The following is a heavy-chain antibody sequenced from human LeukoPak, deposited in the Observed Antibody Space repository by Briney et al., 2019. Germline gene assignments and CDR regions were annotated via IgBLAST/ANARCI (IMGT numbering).Heavy chain of an antibody. V-gene: IGHV4-39*07. D-gene: IGHD5-12*01. Sequence: SETLSLTCTVSGGSISSSSYYWGWIRQPPGNGLEWIGSIYYSGSTNYNPSLKSRATISVDTSKNQFSLKLSSVTAADTAVYYCARARGSGYDLARGFDPWGQGTLVTVSP. CDR1: GGSISSSSYY. CDR3: ARARGSGYDLARGFDP. J-gene: IGHJ5*02. CDR2: IYYSGST.